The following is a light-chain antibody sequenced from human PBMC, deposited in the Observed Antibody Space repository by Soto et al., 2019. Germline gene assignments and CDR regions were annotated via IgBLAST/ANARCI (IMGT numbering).Light chain of an antibody. CDR2: AAS. V-gene: IGKV1-39*01. CDR1: QSISSY. Sequence: DIQMTQSPSSLSASVGDRVAITCRASQSISSYLNWYQQKPGKAPKLLIYAASNLQSGVPSRFSGGGSGTDFTLSISSLQPEYFATYYCQQSYRTPLFGPGTKVDIK. J-gene: IGKJ3*01. CDR3: QQSYRTPL.